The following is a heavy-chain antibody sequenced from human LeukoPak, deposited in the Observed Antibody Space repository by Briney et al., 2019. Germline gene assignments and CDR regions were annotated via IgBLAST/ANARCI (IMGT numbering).Heavy chain of an antibody. CDR2: IGTSGGT. Sequence: PGGSLRLSCAASGFTFTNCAMSWVRQAPGKGLEWVSAIGTSGGTYYADSVKGRFTISRDNSKNTLYLQVDSLRADDTAVYYCARGNGDYAIHPDYWGQGTLVTVSS. CDR3: ARGNGDYAIHPDY. V-gene: IGHV3-23*01. CDR1: GFTFTNCA. D-gene: IGHD4-17*01. J-gene: IGHJ4*02.